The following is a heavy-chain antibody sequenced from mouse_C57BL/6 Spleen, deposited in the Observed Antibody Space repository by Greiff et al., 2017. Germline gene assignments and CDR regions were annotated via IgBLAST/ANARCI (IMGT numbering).Heavy chain of an antibody. CDR3: ARSSSGYYCDY. CDR2: FYPRDGST. CDR1: GYTFTSYD. D-gene: IGHD3-2*02. Sequence: VQLQQPGPALVKPGASVKLSCKASGYTFTSYDITWVKQRPGQGLEWIGWFYPRDGSTKYTETFTGTATLTVDTSSSTAYMGLHCLTSEDSSVYFCARSSSGYYCDYWGQGTTLTVSS. V-gene: IGHV1-85*01. J-gene: IGHJ2*01.